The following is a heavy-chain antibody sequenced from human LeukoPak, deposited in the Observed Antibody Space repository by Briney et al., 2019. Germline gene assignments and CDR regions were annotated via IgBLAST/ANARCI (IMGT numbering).Heavy chain of an antibody. CDR2: IGISSNKI. V-gene: IGHV3-21*01. D-gene: IGHD2-15*01. J-gene: IGHJ4*02. CDR3: ARGYCSGGSCFNFDY. CDR1: GFTLRSYT. Sequence: GGSLRLSCAASGFTLRSYTMNWVRQAPGKGLEWVSSIGISSNKIYYADSVKGRFIISRDNAKNSVYLQMNSLRAEDTAVHYCARGYCSGGSCFNFDYWGQGTLVTVSS.